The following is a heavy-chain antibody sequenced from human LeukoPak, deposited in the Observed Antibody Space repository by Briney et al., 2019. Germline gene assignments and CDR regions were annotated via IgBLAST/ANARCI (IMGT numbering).Heavy chain of an antibody. V-gene: IGHV4-34*01. CDR3: ARLGIYYDSSGYYNYFDY. CDR1: GGSFSGYY. J-gene: IGHJ4*02. D-gene: IGHD3-22*01. CDR2: INHSGST. Sequence: TSETLSLTCAVYGGSFSGYYWSWIRQPPGKGLEWIGEINHSGSTNYNPSLKSRVTISVDTSKNQFSLKLSSVTAADTAVYYCARLGIYYDSSGYYNYFDYRGQGTLVTVSS.